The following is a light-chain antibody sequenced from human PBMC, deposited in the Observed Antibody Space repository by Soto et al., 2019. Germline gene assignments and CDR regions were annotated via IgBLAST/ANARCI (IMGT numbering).Light chain of an antibody. V-gene: IGKV3-20*01. CDR3: QQYGSSLFT. J-gene: IGKJ4*01. Sequence: EIVLTQSPGTLSLSPGERATLSCRASQSVSSSYLAWYQQKPGQAPRLPIYGASSRATGIPDRFSGSGSGTDFTLTISRLEPEDFAVYYCQQYGSSLFTFGGGTKVDIK. CDR1: QSVSSSY. CDR2: GAS.